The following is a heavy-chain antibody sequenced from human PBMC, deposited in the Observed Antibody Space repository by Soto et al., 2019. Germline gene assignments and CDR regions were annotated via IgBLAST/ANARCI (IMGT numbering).Heavy chain of an antibody. CDR2: IYYSGST. D-gene: IGHD6-13*01. V-gene: IGHV4-30-4*01. CDR1: GFSISSGDYY. Sequence: SETLSLTCTVSGFSISSGDYYWIWIRQPPGKGLEWIGYIYYSGSTYYNPSLKSRVTISVDTSKNQFSLKLSSVTAADTAVYYCARGFDSSSLWSYYYYGMDVWGQGTTVTVSS. CDR3: ARGFDSSSLWSYYYYGMDV. J-gene: IGHJ6*02.